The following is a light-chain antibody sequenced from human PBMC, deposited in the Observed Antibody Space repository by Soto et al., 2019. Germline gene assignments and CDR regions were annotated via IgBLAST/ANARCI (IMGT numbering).Light chain of an antibody. CDR1: QSVSSD. Sequence: EIVLTQSPATRSVSRGGRATLXXRASQSVSSDLAWYHQKPGQAPRXLIYGASTRATGIPARFSGSGSGTEFTLTINSLQSEDFAVYYCQQYNNWPRTFGQGTKVDIK. V-gene: IGKV3-15*01. CDR2: GAS. CDR3: QQYNNWPRT. J-gene: IGKJ1*01.